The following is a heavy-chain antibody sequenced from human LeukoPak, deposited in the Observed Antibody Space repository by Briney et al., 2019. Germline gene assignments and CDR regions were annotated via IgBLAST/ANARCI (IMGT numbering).Heavy chain of an antibody. CDR3: ARDRRGSTSVRVDRYFDY. D-gene: IGHD2-2*01. CDR2: IYYSGST. CDR1: GGSISSGGYY. Sequence: SQTLSLTCTVSGGSISSGGYYWSWIRQHPGKSLEWIGYIYYSGSTYYNSSLKSRVTISVDTSKNQFSLKLSSVTAADTAVYYCARDRRGSTSVRVDRYFDYWGPGTLVTVSS. J-gene: IGHJ4*02. V-gene: IGHV4-31*03.